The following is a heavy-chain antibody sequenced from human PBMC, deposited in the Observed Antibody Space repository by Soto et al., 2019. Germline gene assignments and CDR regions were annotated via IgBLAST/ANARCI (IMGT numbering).Heavy chain of an antibody. Sequence: ASVKVSCKASGGTFSSYAISWVRQAPGQVLEWMGVIIPIFGTANYAQTFQGRVTITADESTSTAYMELSSLRFEDTAVYYCARAIVGPTTTGWLDPWGQGTLVTVSS. CDR3: ARAIVGPTTTGWLDP. CDR2: IIPIFGTA. D-gene: IGHD1-26*01. J-gene: IGHJ5*02. V-gene: IGHV1-69*13. CDR1: GGTFSSYA.